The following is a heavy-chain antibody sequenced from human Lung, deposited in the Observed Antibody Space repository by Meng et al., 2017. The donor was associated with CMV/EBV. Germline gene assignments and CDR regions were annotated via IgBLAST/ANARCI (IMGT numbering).Heavy chain of an antibody. CDR3: ASPREGVRAFDI. D-gene: IGHD1-1*01. CDR1: GGSISSSSYY. V-gene: IGHV4-39*01. CDR2: IYYSGST. J-gene: IGHJ3*02. Sequence: CPASGGSISSSSYYWGWIRQPPGRGLEWIGSIYYSGSTYYNPSLKSRVTISVDTSKNQFSLKLSSVTAADRAVYYCASPREGVRAFDIWGQRTMVTVSS.